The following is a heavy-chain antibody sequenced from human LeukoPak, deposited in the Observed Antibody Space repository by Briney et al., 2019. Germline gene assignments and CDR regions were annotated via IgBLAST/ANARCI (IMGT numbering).Heavy chain of an antibody. J-gene: IGHJ4*02. V-gene: IGHV4-34*01. CDR1: GGSFSGYY. Sequence: PSETLSLTCAVCGGSFSGYYWSWIRQPPGKGLEWIGEINHSGSTNYNPSLKSRVTISVDTSKNQFSLKLSSVTAADTAVYYCARGYDSSGYYYAPRWYCFDYWGQGTLVTVSS. D-gene: IGHD3-22*01. CDR2: INHSGST. CDR3: ARGYDSSGYYYAPRWYCFDY.